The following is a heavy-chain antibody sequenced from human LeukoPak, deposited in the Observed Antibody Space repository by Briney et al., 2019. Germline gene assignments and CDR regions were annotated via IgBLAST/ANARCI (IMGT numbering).Heavy chain of an antibody. D-gene: IGHD5-12*01. CDR2: ISSSSYI. V-gene: IGHV3-69-1*01. J-gene: IGHJ4*02. Sequence: VSSISSSSYIYYADSVKGRFTISRDNAKNSLYLQMNSLRAEDTAVYYCATGYSGYDYPPYWGQGTLVTVSS. CDR3: ATGYSGYDYPPY.